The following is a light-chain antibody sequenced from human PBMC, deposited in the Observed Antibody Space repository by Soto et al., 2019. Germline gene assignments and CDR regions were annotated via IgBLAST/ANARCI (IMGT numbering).Light chain of an antibody. CDR1: QNVNSW. CDR2: DGT. CDR3: QQYNSYSPK. J-gene: IGKJ1*01. Sequence: VDIVTITFRASQNVNSWLAWYQQRPGKAPNLLIYDGTSLEGGVPSRFSGSGSGTEFILTISSLQPDDFATYYCQQYNSYSPKFGQGTKVDI. V-gene: IGKV1-5*01.